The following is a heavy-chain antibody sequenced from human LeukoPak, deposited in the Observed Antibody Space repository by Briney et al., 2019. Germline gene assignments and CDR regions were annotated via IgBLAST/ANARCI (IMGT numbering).Heavy chain of an antibody. CDR2: ISGSGGST. J-gene: IGHJ4*02. CDR1: GFTFSSYA. D-gene: IGHD2-15*01. V-gene: IGHV3-23*01. Sequence: GGSLRLSCAASGFTFSSYAMRWVRQAPGKGLEWVSAISGSGGSTYYADSVKGRFTISRDNSKNTLYLQMNSLRAEDTAVYYCAKEYCSGGSCYRFVSQPRYFDYWGQGTLVTVSS. CDR3: AKEYCSGGSCYRFVSQPRYFDY.